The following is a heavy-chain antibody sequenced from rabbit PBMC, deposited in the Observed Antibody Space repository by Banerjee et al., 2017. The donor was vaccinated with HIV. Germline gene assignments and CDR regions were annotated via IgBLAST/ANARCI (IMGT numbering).Heavy chain of an antibody. J-gene: IGHJ6*01. CDR1: GIDFSSYG. D-gene: IGHD2-1*01. Sequence: ELVESGGGLVRPGESLELSCKASGIDFSSYGISWVRQAPGKGPEWIAYIYTGSGSALYVSWAKGRFTISKTSSTTVTLQMTSLTAADTATYFCAREESDGGGHLKLWGQGTLVTVS. V-gene: IGHV1S45*01. CDR3: AREESDGGGHLKL. CDR2: IYTGSGSA.